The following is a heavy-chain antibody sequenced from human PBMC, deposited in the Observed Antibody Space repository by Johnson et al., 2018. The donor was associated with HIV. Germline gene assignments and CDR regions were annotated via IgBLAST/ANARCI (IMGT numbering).Heavy chain of an antibody. CDR1: GFIVSSNY. CDR2: IYTDDST. Sequence: VQLVESGGGLIQPGGSLRLSCGASGFIVSSNYMSWVRQAPGKGLEWVSVIYTDDSTYYADSVKGLFTISRDNSKNTLYLQMNSLRAEDTAIYYCARAPQKYNWSYMIAFDIWGQGTMVTVSS. CDR3: ARAPQKYNWSYMIAFDI. V-gene: IGHV3-53*01. J-gene: IGHJ3*02. D-gene: IGHD1-7*01.